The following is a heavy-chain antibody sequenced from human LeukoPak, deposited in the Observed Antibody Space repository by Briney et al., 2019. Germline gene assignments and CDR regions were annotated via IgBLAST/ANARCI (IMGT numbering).Heavy chain of an antibody. CDR2: IGTGGSAM. J-gene: IGHJ4*02. V-gene: IGHV3-48*02. Sequence: GGSLRLSCATSGFTFGGYSMNWVRQTPEKGLEWLSYIGTGGSAMFYADSVKGRFTISRDNTKNLLYLQMNSLRDEDTAVYYCARGYCSNGVYRLFDYWGQGTLVTVSS. D-gene: IGHD2-8*01. CDR3: ARGYCSNGVYRLFDY. CDR1: GFTFGGYS.